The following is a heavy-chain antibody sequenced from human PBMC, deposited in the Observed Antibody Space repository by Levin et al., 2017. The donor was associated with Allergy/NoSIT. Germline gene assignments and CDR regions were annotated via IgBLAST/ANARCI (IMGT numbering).Heavy chain of an antibody. CDR2: IYYSGST. V-gene: IGHV4-59*08. Sequence: SETLSLTCTVSGGSISSNYWSWIRQPPGKGLEWIGYIYYSGSTNYNPSPKSRVTISVDTSKNQFSLKLNSVTAADTAVYYCARGSYSNGWYWFDPWGQGTLVTVSS. D-gene: IGHD6-19*01. CDR1: GGSISSNY. CDR3: ARGSYSNGWYWFDP. J-gene: IGHJ5*02.